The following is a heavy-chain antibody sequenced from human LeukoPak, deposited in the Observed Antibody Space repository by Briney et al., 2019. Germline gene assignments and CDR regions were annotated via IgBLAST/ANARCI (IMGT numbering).Heavy chain of an antibody. CDR1: GFTFSSYA. CDR2: IKQDGSEK. V-gene: IGHV3-7*01. D-gene: IGHD1-26*01. J-gene: IGHJ1*01. CDR3: ARDWSSGRHDEYFPY. Sequence: SGGSLRLSCAASGFTFSSYAMDWVRQAPGKGLEWVANIKQDGSEKYYVDSVKGRFTISRDNAKNSVYLQMNSLRAEDTALYYCARDWSSGRHDEYFPYWGQGTLVIVSS.